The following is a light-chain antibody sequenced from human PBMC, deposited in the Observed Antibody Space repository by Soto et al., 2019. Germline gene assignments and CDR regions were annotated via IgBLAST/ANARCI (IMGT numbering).Light chain of an antibody. CDR2: DVS. CDR3: NSYTSSSNFV. J-gene: IGLJ1*01. CDR1: SSDIGSYNY. V-gene: IGLV2-14*01. Sequence: QSVLTQPASVSGTPGQSITIPCTGTSSDIGSYNYVSWYQQHPGKAPKLMIYDVSNRPSGISNRFSGSKSGNTASLTISGLQAEDEADYYCNSYTSSSNFVFGTGTKLTVL.